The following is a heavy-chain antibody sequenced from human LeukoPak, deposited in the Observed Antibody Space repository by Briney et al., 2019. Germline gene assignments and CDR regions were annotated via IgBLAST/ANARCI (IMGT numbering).Heavy chain of an antibody. Sequence: GASVKVSCKAPGGTFTDYSIIWVRQAPGQELEWMGRIIPILDQSNYAQKFQGRVTFTADKSTTTASMELSSLKSDDTAVYYCVRIRYYDDWFDPWGQGTVVTV. CDR1: GGTFTDYS. CDR2: IIPILDQS. V-gene: IGHV1-69*02. D-gene: IGHD3-22*01. J-gene: IGHJ5*02. CDR3: VRIRYYDDWFDP.